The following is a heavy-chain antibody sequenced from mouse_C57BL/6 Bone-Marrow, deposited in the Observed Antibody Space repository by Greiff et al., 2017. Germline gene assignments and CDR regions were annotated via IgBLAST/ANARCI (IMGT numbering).Heavy chain of an antibody. CDR3: ARELRLRMDD. J-gene: IGHJ4*01. CDR2: IYPGDGDT. V-gene: IGHV1-82*01. CDR1: GYAFSSSW. Sequence: VTLMESGPELVKPGASVQISCKASGYAFSSSWMNWVKQRPGKGLEWIGRIYPGDGDTTYNGKFKGKATLTADKSSSTAYMQLSSLTSEDAAVYFCARELRLRMDDWGQGTSVTVSS. D-gene: IGHD3-2*02.